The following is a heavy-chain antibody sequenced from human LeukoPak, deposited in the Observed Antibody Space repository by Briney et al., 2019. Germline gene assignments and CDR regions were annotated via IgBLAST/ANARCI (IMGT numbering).Heavy chain of an antibody. CDR3: ARLNSSPKESMDV. D-gene: IGHD6-19*01. V-gene: IGHV1-8*01. J-gene: IGHJ6*02. Sequence: ASVKVSCKASGYTFTSYDINWVRQATGQGLEWMGWMNPNSGNTGYAQKFQGRVTMTRDTSISTAYMELSRLRSDDTAVYYCARLNSSPKESMDVWGQGTTVTVSS. CDR2: MNPNSGNT. CDR1: GYTFTSYD.